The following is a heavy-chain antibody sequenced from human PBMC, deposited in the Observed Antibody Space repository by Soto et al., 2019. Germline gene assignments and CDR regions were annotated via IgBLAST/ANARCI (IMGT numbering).Heavy chain of an antibody. Sequence: GGSLRLSCAASGFTFSDYYMSWIRQAPGKGLEWVSYISSSGSTIYYADSVKGRFTISRDNAKNSLYLQMNSLRAEDTAVYYCARDTPSMVVRGVNYGMDVWGQGTTVTVSS. CDR3: ARDTPSMVVRGVNYGMDV. D-gene: IGHD3-10*01. CDR2: ISSSGSTI. V-gene: IGHV3-11*01. CDR1: GFTFSDYY. J-gene: IGHJ6*02.